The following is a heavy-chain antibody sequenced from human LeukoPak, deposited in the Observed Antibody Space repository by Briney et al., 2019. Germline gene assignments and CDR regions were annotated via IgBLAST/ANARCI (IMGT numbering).Heavy chain of an antibody. CDR3: ARGRYYDSSGYYPSFDFDY. D-gene: IGHD3-22*01. V-gene: IGHV4-59*08. Sequence: SETLSLTCTVSGGSISSYYWSWIRQPPGKGLEWIGYIYYSGSTNYNPSLKSRVTISVDTSKNQFSLKLSSVTAADTAVYYCARGRYYDSSGYYPSFDFDYWGQGTLVTVSS. J-gene: IGHJ4*02. CDR2: IYYSGST. CDR1: GGSISSYY.